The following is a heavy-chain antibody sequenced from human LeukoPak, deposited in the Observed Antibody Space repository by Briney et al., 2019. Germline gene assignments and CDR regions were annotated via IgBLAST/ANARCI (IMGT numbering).Heavy chain of an antibody. CDR2: ISSSSSYI. J-gene: IGHJ4*02. CDR1: GFTFSSYS. Sequence: KSGGSLRLSCAASGFTFSSYSMNWVRQAPGKGLEWVSSISSSSSYIYYADSVKGRFTIFRDNAKNSLYLQMNSLRAEDTAVYYCARGWDSSGYNYHFDYWGQGTLVTVSS. V-gene: IGHV3-21*01. D-gene: IGHD3-22*01. CDR3: ARGWDSSGYNYHFDY.